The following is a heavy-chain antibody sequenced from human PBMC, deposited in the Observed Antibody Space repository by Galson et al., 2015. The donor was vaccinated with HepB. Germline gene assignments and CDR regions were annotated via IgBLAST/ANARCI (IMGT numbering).Heavy chain of an antibody. Sequence: SVKVSCKASGYTFTRYGISWVRQAPGQGLEWMGWISAYNGNTNYAQKLQGRVTMTTDTSTSTAYMEMRSLRSDDTAVYYCARDILAGSGNYFDYWGQGTLVTVSS. CDR3: ARDILAGSGNYFDY. J-gene: IGHJ4*02. CDR2: ISAYNGNT. D-gene: IGHD3-10*01. V-gene: IGHV1-18*01. CDR1: GYTFTRYG.